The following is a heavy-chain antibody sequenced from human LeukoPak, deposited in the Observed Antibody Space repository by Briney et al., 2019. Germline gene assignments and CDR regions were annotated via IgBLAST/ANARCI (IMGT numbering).Heavy chain of an antibody. Sequence: SETLSLTCTVSGVSISIGSYYWSWIRQPAGKAPEWIGRIYASGSTNSNPSLKSRVTISVDTSKNQFSLKLSSVTAADTAIYYCARDYFDSSGYHLDYWGQGALVTVSS. J-gene: IGHJ4*02. CDR2: IYASGST. D-gene: IGHD3-22*01. CDR3: ARDYFDSSGYHLDY. CDR1: GVSISIGSYY. V-gene: IGHV4-61*02.